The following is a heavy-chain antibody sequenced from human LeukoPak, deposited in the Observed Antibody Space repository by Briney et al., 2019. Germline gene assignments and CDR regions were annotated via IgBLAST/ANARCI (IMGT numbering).Heavy chain of an antibody. J-gene: IGHJ4*02. CDR3: AKQTMVRGVISDY. CDR2: ISGSGGST. CDR1: GFTFSNYV. D-gene: IGHD3-10*01. Sequence: PGGSLRLSCAVSGFTFSNYVMSWVRQAPGKGLEWVSAISGSGGSTYYADSVKGRFTISRDNPKNTLYLQMNSLRAEDTAVYYCAKQTMVRGVISDYWGQGTLVTVSS. V-gene: IGHV3-23*01.